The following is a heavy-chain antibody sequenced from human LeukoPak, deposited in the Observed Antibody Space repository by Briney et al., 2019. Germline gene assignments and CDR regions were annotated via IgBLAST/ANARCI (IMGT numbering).Heavy chain of an antibody. D-gene: IGHD1-26*01. V-gene: IGHV1-69*02. CDR3: ARHGGGDY. CDR2: IIPILGIA. J-gene: IGHJ4*02. Sequence: EWMGRIIPILGIANYAQKFQGRVTITADKSTSTAYMELSSLRSEDTAVYYCARHGGGDYWGQGTLVTVSS.